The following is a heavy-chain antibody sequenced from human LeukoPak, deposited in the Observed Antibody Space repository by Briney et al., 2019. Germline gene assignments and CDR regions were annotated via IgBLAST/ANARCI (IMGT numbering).Heavy chain of an antibody. CDR1: GFTFRHYY. J-gene: IGHJ4*02. Sequence: GGSLRLSCASSGFTFRHYYMRWLRQAPGKGLEWVSYISSSCSTIYYADSLKGRFTISRDNAKNSLYPQMNSLRAEDTAVYYCARDIRVWATPTSFDYWGQGPLATVSP. V-gene: IGHV3-11*01. CDR2: ISSSCSTI. D-gene: IGHD3-16*01. CDR3: ARDIRVWATPTSFDY.